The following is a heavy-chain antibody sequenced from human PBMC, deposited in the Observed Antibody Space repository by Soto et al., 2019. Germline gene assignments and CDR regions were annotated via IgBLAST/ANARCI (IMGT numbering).Heavy chain of an antibody. Sequence: GASVKVSCKASGYTFTGYYMHWVRQAPGQGLEWMGWINPNSGGTNYAQKFQGWVTMTRDTSISTAYMELSRLRSDDTAVYYCARGGAVAGTNYYYGMDVWGQGTTVTVSS. CDR3: ARGGAVAGTNYYYGMDV. V-gene: IGHV1-2*04. D-gene: IGHD6-19*01. J-gene: IGHJ6*02. CDR2: INPNSGGT. CDR1: GYTFTGYY.